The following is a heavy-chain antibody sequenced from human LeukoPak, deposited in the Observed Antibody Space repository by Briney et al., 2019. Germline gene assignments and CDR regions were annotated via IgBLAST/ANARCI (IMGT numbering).Heavy chain of an antibody. V-gene: IGHV3-30*02. D-gene: IGHD6-19*01. Sequence: GGSLRLSCAASGFTFSSYGMHWVRQAPGQGLEWVAFIRYDGSNKYYADSVKGRFTISRDKSKNTLYLQMNSLRAEDTAVYYCAKDRPRLIAVAYTSSLDVWGQGTLVTVSS. CDR1: GFTFSSYG. CDR3: AKDRPRLIAVAYTSSLDV. J-gene: IGHJ6*02. CDR2: IRYDGSNK.